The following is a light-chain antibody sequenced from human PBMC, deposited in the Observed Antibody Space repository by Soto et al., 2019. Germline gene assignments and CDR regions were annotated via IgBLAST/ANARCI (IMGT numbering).Light chain of an antibody. Sequence: QSALTQPASVSGSPGQSITISCTGTNSDIGSFHLVSWYQQHPGKAPKLMIYXGXMRPXXXXNXFSGSKSGNTASLTISGXXXXXXXDYYCCSYPGTPTPRFGSGTKVTVL. CDR2: XGX. V-gene: IGLV2-23*01. J-gene: IGLJ1*01. CDR3: CSYPGTPTPR. CDR1: NSDIGSFHL.